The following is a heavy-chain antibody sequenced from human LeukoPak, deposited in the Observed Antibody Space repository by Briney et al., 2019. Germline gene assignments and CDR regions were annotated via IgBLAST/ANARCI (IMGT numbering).Heavy chain of an antibody. CDR3: ARFTPRLSREKFDY. CDR1: GYTFTSYA. Sequence: ASVKVSCKASGYTFTSYAMHWVRQAPGQGLEWMGWINPNSGGTNYAQKLQGRVTMTTDTSTTTAYMELRSLRSDDTGVYYCARFTPRLSREKFDYWGQGTLVTVSS. CDR2: INPNSGGT. V-gene: IGHV1-18*01. J-gene: IGHJ4*02. D-gene: IGHD3-3*02.